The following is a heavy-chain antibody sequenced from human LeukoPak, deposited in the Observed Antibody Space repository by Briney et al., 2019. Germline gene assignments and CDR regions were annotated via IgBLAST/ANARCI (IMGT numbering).Heavy chain of an antibody. V-gene: IGHV4-34*01. CDR2: INHSGST. CDR3: ARVHGVVPVPARGWFDP. D-gene: IGHD2-2*01. CDR1: GGSFSGYY. J-gene: IGHJ5*02. Sequence: SETLSLTCAVYGGSFSGYYWSWIRQPPGKGLEWIGEINHSGSTNYNPSLKSRVTISVDTSKNQFSQKLSSVTAADTAVYYCARVHGVVPVPARGWFDPWGQGTLVTVSS.